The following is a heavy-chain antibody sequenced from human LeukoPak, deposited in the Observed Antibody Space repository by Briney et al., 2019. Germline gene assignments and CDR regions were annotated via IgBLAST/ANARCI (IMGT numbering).Heavy chain of an antibody. D-gene: IGHD5-12*01. CDR1: GGSFSGYY. CDR3: ARGYSGYDPFDY. V-gene: IGHV4-34*01. CDR2: INHSGST. Sequence: SETLSLTCAVYGGSFSGYYCSWIRQPPGQGLEWIGEINHSGSTNYNPSLKSRVTISVDTSKNQFSLKLSSVTAADTAVYYCARGYSGYDPFDYWGQGTLVTVSS. J-gene: IGHJ4*02.